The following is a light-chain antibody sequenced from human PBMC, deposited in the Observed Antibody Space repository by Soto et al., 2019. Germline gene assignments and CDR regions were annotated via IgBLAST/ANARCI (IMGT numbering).Light chain of an antibody. V-gene: IGLV2-14*03. CDR1: SSDVGAYNY. CDR3: SSYRTSNTRQIV. CDR2: DVT. Sequence: QSVLTQPASVSGSPGQSITISCTGTSSDVGAYNYVSWYQQHPGKAPKLMIYDVTNRPSGVSNRFSGSKSGNTASLSISGLQPEDEADYYCSSYRTSNTRQIVCGTGTKVTVL. J-gene: IGLJ1*01.